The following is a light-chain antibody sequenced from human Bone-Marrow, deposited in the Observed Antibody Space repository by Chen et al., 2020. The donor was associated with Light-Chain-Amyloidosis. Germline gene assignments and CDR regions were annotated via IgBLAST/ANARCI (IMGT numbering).Light chain of an antibody. Sequence: QSALTQPASVSGSPGQSITISCTGTGNDVGGYNLVSWYQPHPGKAPKLIIYEGTQRPSGISDRFSGSKSGNTASLTISGLQAEDESDFYCCSYSGRTTFVLFGGGTKLTVL. CDR1: GNDVGGYNL. V-gene: IGLV2-23*03. CDR3: CSYSGRTTFVL. J-gene: IGLJ2*01. CDR2: EGT.